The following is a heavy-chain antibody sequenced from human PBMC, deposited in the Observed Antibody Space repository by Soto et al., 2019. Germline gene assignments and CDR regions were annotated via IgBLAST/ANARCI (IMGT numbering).Heavy chain of an antibody. V-gene: IGHV1-3*01. J-gene: IGHJ4*02. CDR2: INAGNGNT. Sequence: DSVKVSCKASGYTFTSYAMHWVRQAPGQRLEWMGWINAGNGNTKYSQKFQGRVTITRDTSASTAYMELSSLRSEDTAVYYCARAILLWFGELSGYWGQGTLVTVSS. CDR1: GYTFTSYA. CDR3: ARAILLWFGELSGY. D-gene: IGHD3-10*01.